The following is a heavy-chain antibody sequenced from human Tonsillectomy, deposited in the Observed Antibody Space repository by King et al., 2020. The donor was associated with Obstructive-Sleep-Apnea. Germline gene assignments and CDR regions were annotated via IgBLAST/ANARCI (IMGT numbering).Heavy chain of an antibody. Sequence: VQLVESGGGLVQPGGSLRLSCAASGFTFSSYSMNWVRQAPGKGLEWVSYISSSSSTIYYADSVKGRFTISRDNAKNSLYLQMNSLRAEDTAVYYCARGPHVDTAMVTVDYWGQGTLVTVSS. J-gene: IGHJ4*02. CDR2: ISSSSSTI. CDR3: ARGPHVDTAMVTVDY. D-gene: IGHD5-18*01. CDR1: GFTFSSYS. V-gene: IGHV3-48*04.